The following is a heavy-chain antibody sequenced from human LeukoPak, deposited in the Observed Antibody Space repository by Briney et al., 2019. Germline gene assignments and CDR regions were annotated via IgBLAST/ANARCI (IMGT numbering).Heavy chain of an antibody. V-gene: IGHV3-30-3*01. J-gene: IGHJ4*02. CDR2: ISYDGSNK. Sequence: PVGSLRMSCVASGFSFSSYAMHWVGQAPGKGLEWVAVISYDGSNKYYADSVKGRFTISRDNSKNTLYLQMNSLRAEDTAVYYCARDRTLDYWGQGTLVTVSS. CDR1: GFSFSSYA. CDR3: ARDRTLDY.